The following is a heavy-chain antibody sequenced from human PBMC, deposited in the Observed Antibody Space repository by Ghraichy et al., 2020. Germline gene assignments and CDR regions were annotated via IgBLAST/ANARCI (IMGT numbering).Heavy chain of an antibody. CDR2: IKSKTDGGTT. D-gene: IGHD6-6*01. CDR3: TTVRIAARQPPPKRKQIDY. CDR1: GFTFSNAW. J-gene: IGHJ4*02. V-gene: IGHV3-15*01. Sequence: GGSLRLSCAASGFTFSNAWMSWVRQAPGKGLEWVGRIKSKTDGGTTDYAAPVKGRFTIARDDSKNTLYLQMNSLKTEDTAVYYCTTVRIAARQPPPKRKQIDYWGQGTLVTVSS.